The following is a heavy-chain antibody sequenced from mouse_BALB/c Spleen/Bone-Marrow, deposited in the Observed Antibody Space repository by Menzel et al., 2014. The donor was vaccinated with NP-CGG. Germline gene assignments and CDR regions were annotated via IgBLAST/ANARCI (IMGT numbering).Heavy chain of an antibody. D-gene: IGHD1-2*01. J-gene: IGHJ4*01. CDR3: ATLLRDALDY. V-gene: IGHV1S34*01. CDR2: IGCYNGAT. CDR1: GYSFTGYY. Sequence: LVKTGASVKISCKASGYSFTGYYMHWVKQSHGKSLEWIGYIGCYNGATSYNQKFKGKATFTVDTSSSTAYMQFNSPTSEDSAVYYCATLLRDALDYWGQGTSVTVSS.